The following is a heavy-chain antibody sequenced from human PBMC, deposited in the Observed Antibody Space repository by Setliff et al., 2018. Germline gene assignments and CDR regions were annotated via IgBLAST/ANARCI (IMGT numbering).Heavy chain of an antibody. CDR1: GGSISSGDYY. V-gene: IGHV4-30-4*08. Sequence: SETLSLTCTVSGGSISSGDYYWSWIRQPPGKGLEWIGYIYYSGSTYYNPSLKSRVTISVDTSKNQFSLKLSSVTAADTAVYYCARGYYDILTGYYIGYWGQGTLVTVPQ. CDR2: IYYSGST. D-gene: IGHD3-9*01. J-gene: IGHJ4*02. CDR3: ARGYYDILTGYYIGY.